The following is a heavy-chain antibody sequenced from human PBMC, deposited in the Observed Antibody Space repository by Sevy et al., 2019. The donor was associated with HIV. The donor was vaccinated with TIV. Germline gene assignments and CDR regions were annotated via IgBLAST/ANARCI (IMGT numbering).Heavy chain of an antibody. Sequence: GGSLRLSCAASGFTFSNAWMNWVRQAPGKGLEWVGRIKSKTDGGATDYAAPVKGSFSISRDDSKNTLYLQMNSLKTEDTAVYYCTTGITWGGYSYGSYYYGMDVWGQGTTVTVSS. D-gene: IGHD5-18*01. J-gene: IGHJ6*02. V-gene: IGHV3-15*07. CDR2: IKSKTDGGAT. CDR3: TTGITWGGYSYGSYYYGMDV. CDR1: GFTFSNAW.